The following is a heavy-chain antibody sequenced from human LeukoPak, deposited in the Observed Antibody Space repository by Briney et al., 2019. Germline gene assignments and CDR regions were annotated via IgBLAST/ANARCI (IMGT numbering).Heavy chain of an antibody. Sequence: GGSLSLSCAASGFXFSSYAMSWVRQAPGKGLEWVSAISGSGGSTYYADSVKGRFTISRDNSKNTLYLQMNSLRAEDTAVYYCAKDLATVVTPYPWGQGTLVTVSS. CDR2: ISGSGGST. D-gene: IGHD4-23*01. CDR1: GFXFSSYA. CDR3: AKDLATVVTPYP. J-gene: IGHJ5*02. V-gene: IGHV3-23*01.